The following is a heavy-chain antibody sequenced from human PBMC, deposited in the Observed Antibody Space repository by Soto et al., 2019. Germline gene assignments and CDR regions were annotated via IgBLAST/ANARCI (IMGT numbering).Heavy chain of an antibody. CDR3: AKVVDTAMVADAFDI. CDR1: GFTFDDYA. D-gene: IGHD5-18*01. J-gene: IGHJ3*02. Sequence: EVQLVESGGGLVQPGRSLRLSCAASGFTFDDYAMHWVRQAPGKGLEWVSGISWNSGSIGYADSVKGRFTISRDNAKNSLYLQMNSPRAEDTALYYCAKVVDTAMVADAFDIWGQGTMVTVSS. CDR2: ISWNSGSI. V-gene: IGHV3-9*01.